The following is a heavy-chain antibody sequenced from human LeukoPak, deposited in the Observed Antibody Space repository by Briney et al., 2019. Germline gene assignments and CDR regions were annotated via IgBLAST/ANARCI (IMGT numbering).Heavy chain of an antibody. CDR1: GYTFTGYY. CDR2: INPNSGGT. J-gene: IGHJ5*02. D-gene: IGHD3-22*01. V-gene: IGHV1-2*02. CDR3: ARAGKPGYSSGYRLAWFDP. Sequence: GASVKVSCKASGYTFTGYYMHWVRQAPGQGLEWMGWINPNSGGTNYAQKFQGRVTMTRDTSISTAYMELSRLRSDDTAVYYCARAGKPGYSSGYRLAWFDPWGQGTLVTVSS.